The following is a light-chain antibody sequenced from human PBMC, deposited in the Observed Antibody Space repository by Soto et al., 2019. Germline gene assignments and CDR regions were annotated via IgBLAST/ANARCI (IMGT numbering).Light chain of an antibody. J-gene: IGKJ2*01. V-gene: IGKV3-11*01. CDR1: QSVRSY. Sequence: IVLTQSPATLSLSPGERATLSCRASQSVRSYLAWYQQKPGQAPRLLIYDASNRATDIPARFSGSGSGTDFTLTISSPQSEDFAVYYCQQYNNWPPYTFGQGTKVDI. CDR2: DAS. CDR3: QQYNNWPPYT.